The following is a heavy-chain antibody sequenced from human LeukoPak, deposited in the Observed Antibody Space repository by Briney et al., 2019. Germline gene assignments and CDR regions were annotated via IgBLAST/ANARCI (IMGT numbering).Heavy chain of an antibody. CDR1: GFTFSSYA. V-gene: IGHV3-23*01. CDR3: AKVGASNGVDY. J-gene: IGHJ4*02. Sequence: GGSLRLSCAASGFTFSSYAMSWVRQAPGKGLEWVSAISGSGGSTYYADSVKGRFTISRDNSKNMLYLQMYSLRAEDTAVYYCAKVGASNGVDYWGQGTLVTVSS. CDR2: ISGSGGST.